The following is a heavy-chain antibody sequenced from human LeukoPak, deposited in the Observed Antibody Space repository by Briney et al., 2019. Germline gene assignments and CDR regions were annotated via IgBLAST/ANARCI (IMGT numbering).Heavy chain of an antibody. V-gene: IGHV3-23*01. CDR3: AKMRSYYGSGSPYYFDY. J-gene: IGHJ4*02. D-gene: IGHD3-10*01. CDR2: ISGSGGST. Sequence: GGSLRLSCAASGFTFSSYAMSWVRQAPGKGLEWVSAISGSGGSTYYADSVEGRFTISRDNSKNTLYLQMNSLRAEDTAVYYCAKMRSYYGSGSPYYFDYWGQGTLVTVSS. CDR1: GFTFSSYA.